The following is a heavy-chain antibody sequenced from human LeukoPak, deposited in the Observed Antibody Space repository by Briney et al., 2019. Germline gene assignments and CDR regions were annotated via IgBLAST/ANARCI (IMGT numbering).Heavy chain of an antibody. CDR3: ARGPRITIFGVVIKGGGYFQH. V-gene: IGHV4-34*01. J-gene: IGHJ1*01. Sequence: SETLSLTCAVYGGSFSGYYWSWIRQPPEKGLEWIGEINRSGSTNYNPSLESRVTISVDTSKNQFSLKLSSVTAADTAVYYCARGPRITIFGVVIKGGGYFQHWGQGTLVTVSS. CDR2: INRSGST. D-gene: IGHD3-3*01. CDR1: GGSFSGYY.